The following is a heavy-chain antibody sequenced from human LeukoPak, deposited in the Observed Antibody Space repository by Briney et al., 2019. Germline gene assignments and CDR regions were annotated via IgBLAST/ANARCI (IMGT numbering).Heavy chain of an antibody. D-gene: IGHD6-13*01. CDR2: IWYDGSNK. V-gene: IGHV3-33*01. J-gene: IGHJ3*02. CDR3: ARDIGQQLVPDAFDI. Sequence: QPGRSLRLCCAASGFTFSSYGMHWVRQAPGKGLEWVAVIWYDGSNKHYADSVKGRFTISRDNSKNTLYLQMNSLRAEDTAVYYCARDIGQQLVPDAFDIWGPGTMVTVSS. CDR1: GFTFSSYG.